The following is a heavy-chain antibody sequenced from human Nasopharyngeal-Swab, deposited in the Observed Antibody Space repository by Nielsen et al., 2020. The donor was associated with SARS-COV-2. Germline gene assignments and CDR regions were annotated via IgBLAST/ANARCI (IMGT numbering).Heavy chain of an antibody. D-gene: IGHD5-24*01. Sequence: GGSLRLSCAASGLTFSDYYMSWIRQAPGKGLEWVSYISSSSSYTNYADSVKGRFTISRGNAKNSLYLQMNSLRAEDTAVYYCAGGDGFPEGDYWGQGTLVTVSS. CDR2: ISSSSSYT. V-gene: IGHV3-11*03. CDR1: GLTFSDYY. J-gene: IGHJ4*02. CDR3: AGGDGFPEGDY.